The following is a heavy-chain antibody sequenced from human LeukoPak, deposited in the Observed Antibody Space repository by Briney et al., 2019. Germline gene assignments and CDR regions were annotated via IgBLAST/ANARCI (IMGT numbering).Heavy chain of an antibody. J-gene: IGHJ6*03. V-gene: IGHV4-39*01. CDR1: GGSISSSSYY. CDR3: ARPYGSGSYYYYNMDV. CDR2: VYYGGTS. Sequence: SETLSLTCSVSGGSISSSSYYWGWIRQPPGKGLEWIGTVYYGGTSYYNPSLKSRVSMSVDTSKNQFFLKLSSVTAADTATYYCARPYGSGSYYYYNMDVWGKGTTVTVSS. D-gene: IGHD3-10*01.